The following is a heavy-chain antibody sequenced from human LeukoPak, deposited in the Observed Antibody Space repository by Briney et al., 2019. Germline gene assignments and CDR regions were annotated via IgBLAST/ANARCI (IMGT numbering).Heavy chain of an antibody. J-gene: IGHJ4*02. D-gene: IGHD3-3*01. V-gene: IGHV4-38-2*02. CDR3: ARHITRGTIFGGGGFDY. CDR2: IYHSGST. CDR1: GYSITTGYY. Sequence: SETLSLTCSVSGYSITTGYYWGWIRQPPGKGLEWLGSIYHSGSTFYNPSLKSRVTVSVDPSKNQFSLKLSSVTAADTAVYYCARHITRGTIFGGGGFDYWGQGTLVTVSS.